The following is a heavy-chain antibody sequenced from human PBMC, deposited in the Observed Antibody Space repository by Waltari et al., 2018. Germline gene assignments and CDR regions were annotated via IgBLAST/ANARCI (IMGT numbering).Heavy chain of an antibody. CDR1: GYTFTSYY. J-gene: IGHJ6*03. V-gene: IGHV1-46*01. CDR2: INPSGGST. Sequence: QVQLVQSGAEVKKPGASVKVSCKASGYTFTSYYRHWVRQAPGQGLEWMGIINPSGGSTSYAQRFQGRVTMTRDTSTSTVYMELSSLRSEDTAVYNCVLNYYYYYMDVWGKGTTVTVSS. CDR3: VLNYYYYYMDV.